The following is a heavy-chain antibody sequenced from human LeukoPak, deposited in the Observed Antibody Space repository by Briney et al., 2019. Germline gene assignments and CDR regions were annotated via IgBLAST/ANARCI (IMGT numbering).Heavy chain of an antibody. CDR2: IKQDGGDK. CDR1: GFTFRDYW. D-gene: IGHD5-18*01. CDR3: VRAGYTYGTLYF. Sequence: GGSLRLSCAASGFTFRDYWMTWVRQAPGKGLEWVADIKQDGGDKNYVDSVKGRFTISRDNAKNSLYLQMDSLRAEDTAVYYCVRAGYTYGTLYFWGQGPLVTVSS. J-gene: IGHJ4*02. V-gene: IGHV3-7*01.